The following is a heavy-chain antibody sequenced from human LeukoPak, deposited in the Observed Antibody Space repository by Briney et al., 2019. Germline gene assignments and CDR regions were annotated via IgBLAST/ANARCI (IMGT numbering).Heavy chain of an antibody. CDR3: ARGRSTVTPLYYFDY. CDR2: ISSDGRYK. Sequence: GGSLRLSCAASGFTFSGHAMHWVRQAPGKGLEWVAVISSDGRYKYYGDSVKDRFTISRDNPKNTLYLQMSSLTVEDTAVYYCARGRSTVTPLYYFDYWGQGTLVTVSS. V-gene: IGHV3-30*04. J-gene: IGHJ4*02. CDR1: GFTFSGHA. D-gene: IGHD4-17*01.